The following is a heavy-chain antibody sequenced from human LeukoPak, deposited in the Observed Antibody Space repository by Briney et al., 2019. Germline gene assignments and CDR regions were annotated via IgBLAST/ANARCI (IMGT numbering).Heavy chain of an antibody. V-gene: IGHV4-61*02. Sequence: SETLSLTCTVSGGSISSGSYYWSWIRQPAGKGLEWIGRIYTSGSTNYNPSLKSRVTISVGTSKNQFSLKLSSVTAADTAVYYCATGNDFWSGPFDYWGQGTLVTVSS. CDR3: ATGNDFWSGPFDY. J-gene: IGHJ4*02. D-gene: IGHD3-3*01. CDR1: GGSISSGSYY. CDR2: IYTSGST.